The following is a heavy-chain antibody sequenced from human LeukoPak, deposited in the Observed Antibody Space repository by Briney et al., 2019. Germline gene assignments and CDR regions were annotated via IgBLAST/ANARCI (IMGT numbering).Heavy chain of an antibody. D-gene: IGHD3-10*01. Sequence: ASVKVSCKASGYTFTGYYMHWVRQAPGQGLEWMGWINPNSGGTNYAQKFQGWVTMTRDTSISTAYMELSRLRSDDTAVYYCARDPVPIYYGSGSYYGYYYYGMDVWGQGTSVTVSS. CDR1: GYTFTGYY. CDR3: ARDPVPIYYGSGSYYGYYYYGMDV. J-gene: IGHJ6*02. V-gene: IGHV1-2*04. CDR2: INPNSGGT.